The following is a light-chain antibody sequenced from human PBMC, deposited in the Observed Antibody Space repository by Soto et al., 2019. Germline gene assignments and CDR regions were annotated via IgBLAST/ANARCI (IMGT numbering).Light chain of an antibody. V-gene: IGKV3-20*01. J-gene: IGKJ2*01. CDR1: QSVSSSY. Sequence: EIVLTQSPGTLSLSPGERATLSCRASQSVSSSYLAWYQQKPGQAPRLLIYGASSRATGIPDRFSGSGSGTDFTLTITSLQAEDVAVYYCHQYFSTPYTFGQGTMLEIK. CDR3: HQYFSTPYT. CDR2: GAS.